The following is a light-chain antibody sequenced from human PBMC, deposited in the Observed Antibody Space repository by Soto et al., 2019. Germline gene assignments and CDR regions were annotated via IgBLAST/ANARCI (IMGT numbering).Light chain of an antibody. CDR2: GAS. CDR3: QQYNSWPPWA. J-gene: IGKJ1*01. Sequence: EIVMTQSPATLSVSPGERATLSCRASQSVSTNLDWYQQKPGQAPRLLTYGASTRATDIPARFSGSGSGTEFTLTISSLQSEDVAVYYCQQYNSWPPWAFGQGTKVEI. V-gene: IGKV3-15*01. CDR1: QSVSTN.